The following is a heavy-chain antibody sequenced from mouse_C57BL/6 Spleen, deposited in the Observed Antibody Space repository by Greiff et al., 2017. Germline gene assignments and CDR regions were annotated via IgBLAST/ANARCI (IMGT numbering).Heavy chain of an antibody. V-gene: IGHV1-82*01. CDR2: IYPGDGDT. D-gene: IGHD4-1*01. CDR3: ARSGTGTDY. CDR1: GYAFSSSW. J-gene: IGHJ2*01. Sequence: VQLQQSGPELVKPGASVKISCKASGYAFSSSWMNWVKQRPGKGLEWIGRIYPGDGDTNYNRKFKGKATLTADKSSSTAYMQLSSLTSEDSAVYFCARSGTGTDYWGQGTTLTVSS.